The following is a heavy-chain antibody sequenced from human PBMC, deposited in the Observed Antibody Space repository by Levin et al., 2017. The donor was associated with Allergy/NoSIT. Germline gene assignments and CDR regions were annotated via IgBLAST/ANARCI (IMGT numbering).Heavy chain of an antibody. CDR1: GYTFSKYG. CDR2: ISGYNGNR. J-gene: IGHJ6*02. V-gene: IGHV1-18*01. Sequence: ASVKVSCKASGYTFSKYGINWVRQARGQGLEWLGWISGYNGNRNYAQKVQGRLIMPTDTSTNTAYLELRSLPSDETGVDCCARDRQGLAASYYFGMDVWCQGTTVTVSS. D-gene: IGHD6-19*01. CDR3: ARDRQGLAASYYFGMDV.